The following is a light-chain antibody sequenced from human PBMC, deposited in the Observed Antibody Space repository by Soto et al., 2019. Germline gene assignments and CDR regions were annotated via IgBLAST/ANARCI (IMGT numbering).Light chain of an antibody. V-gene: IGKV2-28*01. CDR3: MQTLQTPT. J-gene: IGKJ1*01. CDR1: QNLMHSNGYNY. Sequence: DIVMTQSPLSLPVTPGEPASISCRSSQNLMHSNGYNYLDWYVQKPGQSPQLLIYLGSNRASGVPDRFSGSGLGTDFTLKISXVEAEDVGVYYCMQTLQTPTFGQGTKVDIK. CDR2: LGS.